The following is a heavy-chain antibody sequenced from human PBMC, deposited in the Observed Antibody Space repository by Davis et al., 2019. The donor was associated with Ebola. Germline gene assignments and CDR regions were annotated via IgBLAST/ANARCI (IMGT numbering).Heavy chain of an antibody. D-gene: IGHD3-22*01. CDR2: IDGGDGTT. CDR1: GFTFTSTG. J-gene: IGHJ4*02. CDR3: AKDRRGYHSAADY. V-gene: IGHV3-23*01. Sequence: GGSLRLSCATSGFTFTSTGMNWVRQTPGKGLEWVSGIDGGDGTTQYADSVKGRFTISRDNSKNTLYLQMNSLRAEDTAVYYCAKDRRGYHSAADYWGQGTLVTVSS.